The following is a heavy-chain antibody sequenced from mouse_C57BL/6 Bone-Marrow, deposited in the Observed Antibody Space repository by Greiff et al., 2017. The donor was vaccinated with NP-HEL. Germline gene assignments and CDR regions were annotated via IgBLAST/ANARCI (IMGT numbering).Heavy chain of an antibody. CDR1: GYTFTDYY. Sequence: VQLQESGAELVRPGASVKLSCKASGYTFTDYYINWVKQRPGQGLEWIARIYPGSGNTYYNEKFKGKGTLTAEKSSSTAYMQLSSLTSEDSAVYFCARGGGNYFIFDYWGQGTTLTVSS. CDR2: IYPGSGNT. V-gene: IGHV1-76*01. J-gene: IGHJ2*01. D-gene: IGHD2-1*01. CDR3: ARGGGNYFIFDY.